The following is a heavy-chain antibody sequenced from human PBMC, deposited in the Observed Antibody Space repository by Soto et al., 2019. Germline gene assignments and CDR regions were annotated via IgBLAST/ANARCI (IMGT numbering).Heavy chain of an antibody. V-gene: IGHV3-30-3*02. CDR2: ISYDGSNK. J-gene: IGHJ4*02. CDR1: GFTFSNYI. Sequence: GGSLRLSCAASGFTFSNYILHWVRQAPGKGLEWVAFISYDGSNKDYADSMKGRFTISRDNSKNTLYLQMNSLRAEDTAIYFCAKTSGSYIEAFDYWGQGTLVTVSS. CDR3: AKTSGSYIEAFDY. D-gene: IGHD3-10*01.